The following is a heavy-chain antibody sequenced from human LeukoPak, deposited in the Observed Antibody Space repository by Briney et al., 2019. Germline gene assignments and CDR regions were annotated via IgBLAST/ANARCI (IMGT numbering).Heavy chain of an antibody. V-gene: IGHV3-74*01. CDR3: ARDRAVADAFDV. CDR1: GFAFSSYW. J-gene: IGHJ3*01. CDR2: INSDGSSA. D-gene: IGHD6-19*01. Sequence: GGSLRLSCAASGFAFSSYWMHWVRQAPGKGLVWVSRINSDGSSASYADSVKGRFTISRDNAKNTLYLQMNSLRAEDTAVYYCARDRAVADAFDVWGQGTMVTVSS.